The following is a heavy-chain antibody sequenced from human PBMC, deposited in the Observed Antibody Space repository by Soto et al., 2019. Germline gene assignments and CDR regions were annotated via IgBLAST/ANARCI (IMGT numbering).Heavy chain of an antibody. D-gene: IGHD1-1*01. V-gene: IGHV4-4*07. CDR1: GGSISRYY. J-gene: IGHJ5*02. CDR3: ARGTTDSGKNCFDP. CDR2: MYTSGST. Sequence: QVQLQESGPGLVKPSETLSLTCTVSGGSISRYYWSWIRQPAGKGLEWIGRMYTSGSTSYNPSLKGRVTQSVDTSKNHCSLKLSSVTAADTAVYYCARGTTDSGKNCFDPWGQGTLVTVSS.